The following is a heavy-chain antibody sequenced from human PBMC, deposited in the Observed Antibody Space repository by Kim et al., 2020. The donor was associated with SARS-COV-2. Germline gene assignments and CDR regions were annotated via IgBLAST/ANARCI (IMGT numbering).Heavy chain of an antibody. CDR1: GFTFSSYS. Sequence: GGSLRLSCVASGFTFSSYSMNWVRQAPGKGLVWVSYISSSSSTIYYADSVKGRFTISRDNAKNSLYLQMNSLRDEDTAVYYCARDLTTVAGTFRSPYYYGMDVWGQGTTVTVSS. CDR2: ISSSSSTI. V-gene: IGHV3-48*02. CDR3: ARDLTTVAGTFRSPYYYGMDV. D-gene: IGHD6-19*01. J-gene: IGHJ6*02.